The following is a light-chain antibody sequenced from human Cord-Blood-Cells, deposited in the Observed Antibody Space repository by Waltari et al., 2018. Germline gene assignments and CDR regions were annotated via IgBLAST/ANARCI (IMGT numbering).Light chain of an antibody. CDR2: GAS. V-gene: IGKV3-20*01. CDR3: QQYGSSPPWT. CDR1: QSVSSSY. Sequence: DIVLTQFPGTLSLSPGERATLSCRASQSVSSSYLAWYQQKPGQAPRLLIYGASSRATGIPDRFSGSGSGTDFTLTISRLEPEDFAVYYCQQYGSSPPWTFGQGTKVEIK. J-gene: IGKJ1*01.